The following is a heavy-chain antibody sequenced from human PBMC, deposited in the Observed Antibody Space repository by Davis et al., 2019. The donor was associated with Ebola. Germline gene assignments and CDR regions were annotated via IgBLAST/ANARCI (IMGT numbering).Heavy chain of an antibody. CDR3: SSTVVTHVNDY. J-gene: IGHJ4*02. CDR1: GFTFSGSA. D-gene: IGHD4-23*01. V-gene: IGHV3-73*01. Sequence: GESLKISCAASGFTFSGSAMHWVRQASGKGLEWVGRIRSKANNYATAYAASVKGRFTISRDDSKNTAYLQMNSLKTEDTAVYYCSSTVVTHVNDYWGQGTLVTVSS. CDR2: IRSKANNYAT.